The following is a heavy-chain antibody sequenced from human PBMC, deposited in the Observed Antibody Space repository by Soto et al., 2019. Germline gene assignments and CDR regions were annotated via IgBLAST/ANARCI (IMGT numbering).Heavy chain of an antibody. CDR2: VKSKSDGATT. D-gene: IGHD1-26*01. V-gene: IGHV3-15*01. CDR3: TTAAGGMWGADY. J-gene: IGHJ4*02. CDR1: GFTFSNVW. Sequence: GGSLRLSCAASGFTFSNVWMSWVRQAPGKGLEWVGRVKSKSDGATTDYAAPVKGRFTVSRDDSQNTLSLQVDSLKIEDTAVYFCTTAAGGMWGADYWGQGTPVTVSS.